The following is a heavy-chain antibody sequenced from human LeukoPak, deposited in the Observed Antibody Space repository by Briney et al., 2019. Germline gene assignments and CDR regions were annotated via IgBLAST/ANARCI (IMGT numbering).Heavy chain of an antibody. CDR1: GFIFGDYA. V-gene: IGHV3-49*04. Sequence: GRSLRLSCTASGFIFGDYAMSWVRQAPGEGLEWVGFIRSKAYGGTTEYAASVKGRFTISRDDSKSIAYLQMNSLKTEDTAVYYCTRAGYCSNGVCYNWFDPWGQGTLVTVSS. J-gene: IGHJ5*02. CDR3: TRAGYCSNGVCYNWFDP. D-gene: IGHD2-8*01. CDR2: IRSKAYGGTT.